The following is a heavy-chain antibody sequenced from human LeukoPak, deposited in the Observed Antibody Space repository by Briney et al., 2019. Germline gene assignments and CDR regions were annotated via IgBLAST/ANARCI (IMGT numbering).Heavy chain of an antibody. Sequence: SETLSLTCTVSGDSINSGSYYWSWIRQPPGEGLEEIGSFHGGLIFYKSSLTSRVTISVDTSKSQFSLKLSSVTAADTAVYYCGDYYGSGSYLGGQGTLVTVSS. D-gene: IGHD3-10*01. CDR1: GDSINSGSYY. V-gene: IGHV4-39*01. CDR2: FHGGLI. CDR3: GDYYGSGSYL. J-gene: IGHJ4*02.